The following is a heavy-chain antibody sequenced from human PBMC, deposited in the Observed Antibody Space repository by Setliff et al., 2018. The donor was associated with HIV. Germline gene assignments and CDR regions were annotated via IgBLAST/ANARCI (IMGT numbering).Heavy chain of an antibody. J-gene: IGHJ4*02. CDR2: IWYDASKK. D-gene: IGHD3-3*01. Sequence: PGGSLRLSCAASGFTFNSYGIHWVRQAPGKGLEWVALIWYDASKKEYSDSVKGRFNILRDDSKKTAYLQMNSLRDEDTAVCYCVKDVLKFWSGSGALDFWGPGTLVTVSS. CDR1: GFTFNSYG. CDR3: VKDVLKFWSGSGALDF. V-gene: IGHV3-33*06.